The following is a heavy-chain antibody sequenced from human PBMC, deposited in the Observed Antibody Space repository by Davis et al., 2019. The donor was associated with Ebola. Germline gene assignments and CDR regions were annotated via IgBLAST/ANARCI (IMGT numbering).Heavy chain of an antibody. V-gene: IGHV3-30*18. Sequence: SLKISCAASGFTFSSYGMHWVRQAPGKGLEWVAVISYDGSDKYYADSVKDRFSISRDNSRNTVYLQMNSLRPEDTAVYFCAKDDSPNGWFLGSWGQGTLVTVSS. CDR2: ISYDGSDK. CDR3: AKDDSPNGWFLGS. CDR1: GFTFSSYG. J-gene: IGHJ5*02. D-gene: IGHD6-19*01.